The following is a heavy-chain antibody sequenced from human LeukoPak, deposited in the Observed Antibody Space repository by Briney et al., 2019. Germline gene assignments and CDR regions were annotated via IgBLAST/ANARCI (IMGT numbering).Heavy chain of an antibody. J-gene: IGHJ4*02. CDR3: TRGSYYYDI. CDR1: GGSIRSSYYY. CDR2: IYDSGST. D-gene: IGHD3-22*01. V-gene: IGHV4-39*07. Sequence: SETLSLTCTVSGGSIRSSYYYWGWTRQPPGKGLEWIGSIYDSGSTYYNPSLRSRLTISVDTSKSQFSLKLSSVTAADTAVYYCTRGSYYYDIWGQGTLVTVSS.